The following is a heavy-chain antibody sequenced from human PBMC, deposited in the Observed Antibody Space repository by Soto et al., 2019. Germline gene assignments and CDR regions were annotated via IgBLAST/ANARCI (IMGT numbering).Heavy chain of an antibody. CDR1: GFTFSSYG. CDR3: ARDSIRPRRGRYFDY. CDR2: IWYDGSNK. D-gene: IGHD3-9*01. J-gene: IGHJ4*02. V-gene: IGHV3-33*01. Sequence: HPGGSLRLSCAASGFTFSSYGMHWVRQAPGKGLEWVAVIWYDGSNKYYADSVKGRFTISRDNSKNTLYLQMNSLRAEDTAVYYCARDSIRPRRGRYFDYWGQGTLVTVS.